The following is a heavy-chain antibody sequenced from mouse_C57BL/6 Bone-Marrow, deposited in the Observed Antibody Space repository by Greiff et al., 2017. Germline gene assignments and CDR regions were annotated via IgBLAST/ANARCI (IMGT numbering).Heavy chain of an antibody. J-gene: IGHJ2*01. V-gene: IGHV1-66*01. CDR1: GYSFTSYY. D-gene: IGHD2-1*01. CDR2: IYPGSGNT. CDR3: ARLDYYGNYFDY. Sequence: VQVVESGPELVKPGASVKISCKASGYSFTSYYIHWVKQRPGQGLEWIGWIYPGSGNTKYNEKFKGKATLTADTSSSTAYMQLSSLTSEDSAVYYCARLDYYGNYFDYWGQGTTLTVSS.